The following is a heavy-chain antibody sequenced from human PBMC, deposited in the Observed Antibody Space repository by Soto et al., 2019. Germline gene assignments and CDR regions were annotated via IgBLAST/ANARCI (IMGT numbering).Heavy chain of an antibody. CDR2: VYYTGIA. D-gene: IGHD5-12*01. V-gene: IGHV4-59*08. CDR1: CGSLTSYY. J-gene: IGHJ4*02. CDR3: ARRIVSTETFYY. Sequence: SETLSLTCTVSCGSLTSYYWSWIRQPPGKGLEWIGFVYYTGIARYNPSLKSRVTISVDTSKNQFSLKLTSVTAADTAIYYCARRIVSTETFYYWGQGTLVTVSS.